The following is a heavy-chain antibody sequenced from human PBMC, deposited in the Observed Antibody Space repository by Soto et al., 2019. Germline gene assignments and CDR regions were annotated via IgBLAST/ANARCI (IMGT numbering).Heavy chain of an antibody. CDR3: VKWATVTTPFDY. CDR2: ISYDGSDK. Sequence: QVQLVESGGGVVQPGRSLKLSCAASGITISSYAMHWVRQAPGKGLEWVAVISYDGSDKRYGDSMKGRFTISRDNSKNTVYLQMNSLRTEDTAVYYCVKWATVTTPFDYWGQGTLVTVSS. J-gene: IGHJ4*02. D-gene: IGHD4-17*01. V-gene: IGHV3-30*18. CDR1: GITISSYA.